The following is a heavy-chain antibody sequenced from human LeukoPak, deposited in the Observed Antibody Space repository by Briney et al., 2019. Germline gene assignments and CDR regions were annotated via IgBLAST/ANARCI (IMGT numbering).Heavy chain of an antibody. CDR2: IYYSGST. D-gene: IGHD3-22*01. Sequence: SETLSLTCTVSGGSISSYYWSWIRQPPGKGLEWIGYIYYSGSTNYNPSLKSRVTISVDTSKNQFSLKLSSVTAADTAVYYCARVWGTAGYDSSGYYSFHWFDPWGQGTLVTVSS. CDR3: ARVWGTAGYDSSGYYSFHWFDP. V-gene: IGHV4-59*08. J-gene: IGHJ5*02. CDR1: GGSISSYY.